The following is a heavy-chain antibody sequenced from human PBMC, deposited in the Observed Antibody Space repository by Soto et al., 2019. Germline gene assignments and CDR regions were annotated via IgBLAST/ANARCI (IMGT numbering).Heavy chain of an antibody. CDR1: GYTLTELS. Sequence: ASVKVSCKVSGYTLTELSMHWVRQAPGKGLEWMGGFDPEDGETIYAQKFQGRVTMTEDTSTDTAYMELSSLRSEDTAVYYCATVPRGGDHYDILTGYYSYFDYWGQ. D-gene: IGHD3-9*01. V-gene: IGHV1-24*01. CDR2: FDPEDGET. J-gene: IGHJ4*02. CDR3: ATVPRGGDHYDILTGYYSYFDY.